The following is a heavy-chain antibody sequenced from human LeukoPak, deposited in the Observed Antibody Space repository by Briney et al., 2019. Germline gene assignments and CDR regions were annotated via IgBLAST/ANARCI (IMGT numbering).Heavy chain of an antibody. CDR2: ISYDGSNK. CDR1: GFTFSSYG. CDR3: AKDRIQLWFSYFFDY. Sequence: QPGGSLRLSCAASGFTFSSYGMHWVRQAPGKGLEWVAVISYDGSNKYYADSVKGRFTISRDNSKNTLYLQMNSLRAEDTAVYYCAKDRIQLWFSYFFDYWGQGTLVTVSS. V-gene: IGHV3-30*18. J-gene: IGHJ4*02. D-gene: IGHD5-18*01.